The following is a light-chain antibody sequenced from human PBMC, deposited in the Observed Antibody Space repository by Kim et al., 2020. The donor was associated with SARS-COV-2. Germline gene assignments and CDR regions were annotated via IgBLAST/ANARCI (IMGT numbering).Light chain of an antibody. J-gene: IGKJ2*01. CDR1: QSVKNN. CDR2: VAS. CDR3: QQYNNWPYT. Sequence: SVSPGERATLSCRASQSVKNNLAWYQQKPGQAPRLLLSVASTRATGIPARFSGSGSGTEFTLTITSLQSEDFAVYYCQQYNNWPYTFGQGTKLEI. V-gene: IGKV3-15*01.